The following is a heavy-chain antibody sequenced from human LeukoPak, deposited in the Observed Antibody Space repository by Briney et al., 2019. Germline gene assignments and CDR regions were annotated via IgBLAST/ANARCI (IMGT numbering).Heavy chain of an antibody. J-gene: IGHJ4*02. CDR3: ARVWGSGYCSSTSCYPVFDY. CDR1: GYTFTSYG. D-gene: IGHD2-2*01. V-gene: IGHV1-18*01. Sequence: ASVKVSCKASGYTFTSYGISWVRQAPGQGLEWMGWISAYNGNTNYAQKLQGRVTMTTDTSTSTAYMELSSLRSEDTAVYYCARVWGSGYCSSTSCYPVFDYWGQGTLVTVSS. CDR2: ISAYNGNT.